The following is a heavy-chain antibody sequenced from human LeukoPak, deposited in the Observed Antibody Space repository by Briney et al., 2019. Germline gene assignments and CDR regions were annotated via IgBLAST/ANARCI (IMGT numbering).Heavy chain of an antibody. V-gene: IGHV4-34*01. D-gene: IGHD6-13*01. CDR2: INHSGST. CDR3: ARVGSSSWIYYYMDV. CDR1: GGSFSGYY. Sequence: PSETLSLTCAVYGGSFSGYYWSWIRQPPGKGLEWIGEINHSGSTNYNPSLKSRVTISVDTSENQFSLKLSSVTAADTAVYYCARVGSSSWIYYYMDVWGKGTTVTVSS. J-gene: IGHJ6*03.